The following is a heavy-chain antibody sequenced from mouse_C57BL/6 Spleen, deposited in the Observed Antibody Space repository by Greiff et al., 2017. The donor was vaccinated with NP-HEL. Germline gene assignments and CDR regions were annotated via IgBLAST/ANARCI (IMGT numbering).Heavy chain of an antibody. D-gene: IGHD1-1*01. V-gene: IGHV5-6*02. J-gene: IGHJ4*01. CDR1: GFTFSSYG. CDR3: ARSYGSSGNYAMDY. CDR2: ISSGGSYT. Sequence: DVKLVESGGDLVKPGGSLKLSCAASGFTFSSYGMSWVRQTPDKRLEWVATISSGGSYTYYPDSVKGRFTISRDNAKNTLYLQMSSLKSEDTAMYYCARSYGSSGNYAMDYWGQGTSVTVSS.